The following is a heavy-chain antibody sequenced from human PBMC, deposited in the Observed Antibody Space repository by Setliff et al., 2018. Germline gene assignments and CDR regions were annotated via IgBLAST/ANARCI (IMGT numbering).Heavy chain of an antibody. CDR3: AKEGSIAAAPDY. D-gene: IGHD6-13*01. CDR2: IRYDGSNK. Sequence: PGGSLRLSCAASGFTFSSYGMHWVRQAPGKGLEWVAFIRYDGSNKYYADSVKGRFTISRDNSKNTLYLQMNSLRAVDTAVYYCAKEGSIAAAPDYWGQGTLVTVSS. J-gene: IGHJ4*02. CDR1: GFTFSSYG. V-gene: IGHV3-30*02.